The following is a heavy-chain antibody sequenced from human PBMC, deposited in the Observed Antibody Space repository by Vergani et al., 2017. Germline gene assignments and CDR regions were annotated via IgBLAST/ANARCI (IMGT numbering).Heavy chain of an antibody. CDR1: GFIFSSYW. J-gene: IGHJ4*02. CDR3: AKATSISGHTPLDY. D-gene: IGHD6-19*01. CDR2: IKEDGSEK. Sequence: EVQLVESGGGLVQPGGSLRLSCAAPGFIFSSYWMHWVRQAPGKGLEWVAAIKEDGSEKQYVDSVKGRFTISRDNAKKSLYLQMNSLRAGDTALYYCAKATSISGHTPLDYWGQGTLVTVSA. V-gene: IGHV3-7*03.